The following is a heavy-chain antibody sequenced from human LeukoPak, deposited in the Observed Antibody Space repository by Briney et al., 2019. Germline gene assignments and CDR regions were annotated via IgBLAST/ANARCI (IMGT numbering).Heavy chain of an antibody. CDR3: ARGGHHYHSSGYYGGTNFDY. Sequence: PGGSLRLSCAAPGFTFSSYWMHWVRQDPGKGLVWVSRISSDESSTSYADSVKGRFTISRDNAKNTLYLQMNSLRAEDTALYYCARGGHHYHSSGYYGGTNFDYWGQGTLVTVSS. CDR1: GFTFSSYW. V-gene: IGHV3-74*01. CDR2: ISSDESST. D-gene: IGHD3-22*01. J-gene: IGHJ4*02.